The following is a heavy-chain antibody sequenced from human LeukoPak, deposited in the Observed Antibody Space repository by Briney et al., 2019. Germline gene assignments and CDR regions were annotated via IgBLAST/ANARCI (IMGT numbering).Heavy chain of an antibody. CDR1: GGSFSGYY. J-gene: IGHJ4*02. D-gene: IGHD2-15*01. CDR2: IYYSGST. CDR3: AGPRYSTFDY. Sequence: SETLSLTCAVYGGSFSGYYWSWIRQPPGKGLEWIGYIYYSGSTNYNPSLKSRVTISVDTSKNQFSLRLGSVTAADTALYYCAGPRYSTFDYWGQGTLVTVSS. V-gene: IGHV4-59*01.